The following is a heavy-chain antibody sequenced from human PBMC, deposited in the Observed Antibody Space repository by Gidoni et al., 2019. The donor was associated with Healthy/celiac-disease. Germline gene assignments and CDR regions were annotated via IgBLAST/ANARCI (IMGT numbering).Heavy chain of an antibody. J-gene: IGHJ5*02. V-gene: IGHV3-48*03. D-gene: IGHD1-26*01. CDR1: GFPFSSYE. Sequence: EVQLVESGVGLVQPGGSLRLSFAASGFPFSSYEMYWVRQAPGKGLEWVSYISSSGSTIYYADSVKGRFTISRDNAKNSLYLQMNSLRAEDTAVYYCARGGVGATTYNWFDPWGQGTLVTVSS. CDR3: ARGGVGATTYNWFDP. CDR2: ISSSGSTI.